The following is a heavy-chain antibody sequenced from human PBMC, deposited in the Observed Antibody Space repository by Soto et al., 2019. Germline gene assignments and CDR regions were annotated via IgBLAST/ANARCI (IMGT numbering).Heavy chain of an antibody. J-gene: IGHJ2*01. V-gene: IGHV4-39*01. CDR2: IYYSGST. Sequence: SETLSLTCTVSGGSISSSSYYWGWIRQPPGKGLEWIGSIYYSGSTYYNPSHKSRVTISVDTSKNQFSLKLSSVTAADTAVYYCARPWGITIFGVVTQGDWYFDLWGRGTLVTVSS. CDR1: GGSISSSSYY. CDR3: ARPWGITIFGVVTQGDWYFDL. D-gene: IGHD3-3*01.